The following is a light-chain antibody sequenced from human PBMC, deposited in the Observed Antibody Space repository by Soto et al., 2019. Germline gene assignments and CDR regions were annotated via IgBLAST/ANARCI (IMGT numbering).Light chain of an antibody. Sequence: AIPLTQSPSSLSASVGDRVTITCRASQGISTNLAWYQQRPGKAPKVLIYDASSLESGVPSRFSGCGSGTDFTLTISSLQPEDFATYYCQQFSNFPFAFGGGTKVDI. CDR1: QGISTN. CDR2: DAS. J-gene: IGKJ4*01. V-gene: IGKV1D-13*01. CDR3: QQFSNFPFA.